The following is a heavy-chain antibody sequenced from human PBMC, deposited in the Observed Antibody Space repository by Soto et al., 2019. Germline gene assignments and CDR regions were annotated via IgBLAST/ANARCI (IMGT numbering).Heavy chain of an antibody. J-gene: IGHJ4*02. V-gene: IGHV4-30-4*01. CDR2: IYYTGST. D-gene: IGHD3-16*01. CDR1: GGSISSGDYY. Sequence: QVQLQESGPGLVKPSQTLSLICTVSGGSISSGDYYWSWIRQPPGKGLEWIAYIYYTGSTYYNPSLTSRVTISVDTSKHQFSLKLSSVTAADPAVYYWARGLHSGDAFDYWGQGTLVTVSS. CDR3: ARGLHSGDAFDY.